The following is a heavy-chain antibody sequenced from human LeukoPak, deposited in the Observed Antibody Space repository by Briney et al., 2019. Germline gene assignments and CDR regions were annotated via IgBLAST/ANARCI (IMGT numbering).Heavy chain of an antibody. J-gene: IGHJ4*02. CDR3: ARLPRRARSGYFDY. Sequence: PSETLSLTCTVSGESMSGFYWNWIRQPPGKGLEWIGYMHYTGSTNYNPSLKSRVTISIDTSKNQFSLKLSSVTASDTAVYYCARLPRRARSGYFDYWGQGTLVTVSS. CDR2: MHYTGST. V-gene: IGHV4-59*08. D-gene: IGHD3-3*01. CDR1: GESMSGFY.